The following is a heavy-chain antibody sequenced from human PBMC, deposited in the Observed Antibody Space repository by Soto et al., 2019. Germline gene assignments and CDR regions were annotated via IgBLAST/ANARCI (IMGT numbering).Heavy chain of an antibody. J-gene: IGHJ5*02. Sequence: QVQLVQSGAEVKKPGASVKVSCKASGYTFTSYGISWVRQAPGQGLEWMGWISPYNGNTNYAQKLQGRVTLTTDTSTSKDYMEVRSLGSDDTYVYSCARGGCSGANRLNWFAPWGQGTPVTVCS. CDR1: GYTFTSYG. CDR2: ISPYNGNT. D-gene: IGHD2-15*01. CDR3: ARGGCSGANRLNWFAP. V-gene: IGHV1-18*01.